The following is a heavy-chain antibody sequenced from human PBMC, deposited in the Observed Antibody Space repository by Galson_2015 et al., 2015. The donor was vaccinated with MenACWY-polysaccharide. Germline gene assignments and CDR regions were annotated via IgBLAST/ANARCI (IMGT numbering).Heavy chain of an antibody. CDR1: GYTFTSYD. V-gene: IGHV1-8*01. CDR2: MNPNSGNT. Sequence: SVKVSCKASGYTFTSYDINWVRQTTGHGLEWMGWMNPNSGNTGYAQRFQGRVTMTGNTSISIAYMDLSSLRSEDTAVYYCARGGKYYYDSSGYLNWFDPWGQGTLVTVSS. J-gene: IGHJ5*02. D-gene: IGHD3-22*01. CDR3: ARGGKYYYDSSGYLNWFDP.